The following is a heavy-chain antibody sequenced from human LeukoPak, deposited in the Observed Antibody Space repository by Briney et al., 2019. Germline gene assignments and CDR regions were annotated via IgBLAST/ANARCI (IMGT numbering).Heavy chain of an antibody. V-gene: IGHV4-30-2*01. J-gene: IGHJ4*02. CDR3: ARTFGMGLDY. Sequence: SETLSLTCTVSGGPISSYSWSWIRQPPGKGLEWIGYIYHSGSTYYNPSLKSRVTISVDRSKNQFSLKLSSVTAADTAVYYCARTFGMGLDYWGQGTLVTISS. CDR2: IYHSGST. CDR1: GGPISSYS. D-gene: IGHD1-14*01.